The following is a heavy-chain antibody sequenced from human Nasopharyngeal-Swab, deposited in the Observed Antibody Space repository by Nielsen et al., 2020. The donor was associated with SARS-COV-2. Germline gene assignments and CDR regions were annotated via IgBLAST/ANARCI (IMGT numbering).Heavy chain of an antibody. CDR1: GFTFDDYA. V-gene: IGHV3-9*01. CDR2: ISWNSGSI. J-gene: IGHJ4*02. Sequence: SLKISCAASGFTFDDYAMHWVRQAPGKGLEWVSGISWNSGSIGYADSVKGRFTISRDNAKNSLYLQMNSLRAEDTAVYYCAKDFQYSSSWQDYFDYWGQGTLVTVSS. D-gene: IGHD6-13*01. CDR3: AKDFQYSSSWQDYFDY.